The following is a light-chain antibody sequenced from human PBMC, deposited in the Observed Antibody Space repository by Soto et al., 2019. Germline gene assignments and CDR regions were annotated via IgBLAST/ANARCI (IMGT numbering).Light chain of an antibody. Sequence: QSVLTQPPSVSGAPGQRVTISCTVSGSTFGAGSDVHWYQQVPGTAPKLLISYNTNRPSGVPDRFSGSKSGTSASLAISGLQPEDEADYYCQCYDSSLTLLFGGGTKLTVL. CDR1: GSTFGAGSD. CDR3: QCYDSSLTLL. V-gene: IGLV1-40*01. J-gene: IGLJ2*01. CDR2: YNT.